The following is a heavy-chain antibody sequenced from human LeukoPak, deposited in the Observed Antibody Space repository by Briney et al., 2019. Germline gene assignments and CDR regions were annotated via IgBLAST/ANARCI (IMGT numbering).Heavy chain of an antibody. D-gene: IGHD2-15*01. CDR1: GGTFSSYA. Sequence: GASVKVSCKASGGTFSSYAISWVRQAPGQGLEWMGGIIPIFGTANYAQKFQGRVTITADESTSTAYMELSSLRSEDTAVYYCARDSACSGGSCYSGGFEVGAFDIWGQGTMVTVSS. J-gene: IGHJ3*02. V-gene: IGHV1-69*13. CDR2: IIPIFGTA. CDR3: ARDSACSGGSCYSGGFEVGAFDI.